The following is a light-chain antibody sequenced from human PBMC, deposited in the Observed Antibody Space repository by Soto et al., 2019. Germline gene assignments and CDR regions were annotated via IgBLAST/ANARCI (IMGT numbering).Light chain of an antibody. Sequence: EIVMTPSPATLSLSPGERATLSCRASQSVSSNLAWYQQKPGQAPRLLIYGASTRATGIPARFSGSGSGTEFTLTISSLQSEDFAVYYCQQYNNWPPGFGQGTKVDI. CDR1: QSVSSN. J-gene: IGKJ1*01. V-gene: IGKV3-15*01. CDR3: QQYNNWPPG. CDR2: GAS.